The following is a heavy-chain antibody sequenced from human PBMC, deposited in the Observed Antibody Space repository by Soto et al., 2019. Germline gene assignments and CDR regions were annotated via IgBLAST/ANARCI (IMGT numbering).Heavy chain of an antibody. D-gene: IGHD5-12*01. CDR3: ARDSPIGSTYSGYDAIDS. J-gene: IGHJ4*02. CDR2: TIPILDVA. CDR1: GGTFSTST. Sequence: QVQLVQSGAEVKKPGSSVKVSCKASGGTFSTSTFTWVRQAPGQGLEWIGRTIPILDVADYAQDFQGRIMITADKSTSTAYMELTSLTSKDTAVYYCARDSPIGSTYSGYDAIDSWGQGTLVTVSS. V-gene: IGHV1-69*08.